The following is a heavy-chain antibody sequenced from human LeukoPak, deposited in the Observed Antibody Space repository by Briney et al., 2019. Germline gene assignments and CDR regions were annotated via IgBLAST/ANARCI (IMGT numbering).Heavy chain of an antibody. J-gene: IGHJ4*02. CDR1: AFFFTRYT. Sequence: GRSLRLSCAPSAFFFTRYTVGWVRQPPRKGREWVASITTSVRNTYYTDSVEGRLTVHRHKSEHTLFLQVNSVRAKHTGIYYCAKDGGLWVSAHWGDSWGRGTLVTVSS. D-gene: IGHD7-27*01. CDR2: ITTSVRNT. CDR3: AKDGGLWVSAHWGDS. V-gene: IGHV3-23*01.